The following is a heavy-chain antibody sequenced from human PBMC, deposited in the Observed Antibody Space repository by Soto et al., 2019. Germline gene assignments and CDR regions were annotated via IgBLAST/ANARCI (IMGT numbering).Heavy chain of an antibody. V-gene: IGHV1-69*06. CDR3: ARDRPGGNSDY. CDR2: IIPIFGTA. D-gene: IGHD2-15*01. J-gene: IGHJ4*02. Sequence: SVKVSCKASGGTFSSYSMSWVRQAPGQGLEWMGGIIPIFGTANYAQKFQGRVTITADKSTSTAYMELSSLRSEDTAVYYCARDRPGGNSDYWGQGTLVTVSS. CDR1: GGTFSSYS.